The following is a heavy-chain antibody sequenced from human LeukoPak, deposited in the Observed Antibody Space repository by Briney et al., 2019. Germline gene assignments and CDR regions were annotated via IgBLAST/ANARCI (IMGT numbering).Heavy chain of an antibody. CDR2: IYHSGST. D-gene: IGHD5-24*01. CDR3: ARDLSRDGCNR. V-gene: IGHV4-38-2*02. Sequence: SETLSLPCTVSGYSISSGYYWGWIRQPPGKGLEWIGSIYHSGSTYYNPSLKSRVTISLDTSKNQFSLKLRSVTAADTAMYYCARDLSRDGCNRWGQGTLVTVSS. CDR1: GYSISSGYY. J-gene: IGHJ5*02.